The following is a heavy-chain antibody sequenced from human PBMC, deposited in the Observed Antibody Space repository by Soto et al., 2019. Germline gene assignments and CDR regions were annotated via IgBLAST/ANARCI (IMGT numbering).Heavy chain of an antibody. J-gene: IGHJ6*02. CDR2: ISAYNGNT. Sequence: QVQLVQSGAEVKKPGASVKVSCKASGYTFTSYGISWVRQAPGQGLEWMGWISAYNGNTNYAQKLQGRVTMTTDTSTSTAYMEPRSLRSDDTAVYYCARDWMVYAARYYYYGMDVWGQGTTVTVSS. CDR3: ARDWMVYAARYYYYGMDV. D-gene: IGHD2-8*01. V-gene: IGHV1-18*01. CDR1: GYTFTSYG.